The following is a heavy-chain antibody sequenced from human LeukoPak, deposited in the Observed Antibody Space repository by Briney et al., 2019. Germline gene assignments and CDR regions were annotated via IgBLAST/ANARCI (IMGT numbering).Heavy chain of an antibody. CDR1: GGSISSNNYY. J-gene: IGHJ3*02. Sequence: PSETLSLTCIVSGGSISSNNYYWGWIRQPPGKGLEWIGSIYYTGSAYYNPSLKSRATISVDTSRNQLSLRLSSMTAADTAVYYCARRKGGITIFGVVKDDAFDIWGQGTMVTVSS. V-gene: IGHV4-39*01. CDR3: ARRKGGITIFGVVKDDAFDI. CDR2: IYYTGSA. D-gene: IGHD3-3*01.